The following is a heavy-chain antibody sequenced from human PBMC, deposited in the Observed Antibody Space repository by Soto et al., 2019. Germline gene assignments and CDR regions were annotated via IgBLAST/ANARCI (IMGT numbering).Heavy chain of an antibody. CDR2: IYYSGST. CDR1: GGSISSGGYY. J-gene: IGHJ4*02. CDR3: ARAPPGERDWGSPFDY. Sequence: QVQLQESGPGLVKPSQTLSLTCTVSGGSISSGGYYWSWIRQHPGKGLEWIGYIYYSGSTYYNPSLKSRVTIAVDTSKNQFSLKLSSVTAADTAVYYCARAPPGERDWGSPFDYWGQGTLVTVSS. V-gene: IGHV4-31*03. D-gene: IGHD7-27*01.